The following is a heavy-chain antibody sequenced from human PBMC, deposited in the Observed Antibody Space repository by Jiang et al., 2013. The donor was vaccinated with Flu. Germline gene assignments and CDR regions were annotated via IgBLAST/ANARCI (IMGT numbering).Heavy chain of an antibody. CDR2: ISAYNGNT. D-gene: IGHD2-2*02. Sequence: KAFWLHLYQLRYQLGATGPGQGLEWMGWISAYNGNTNYAQKLQGRVTMTTDTSTSTAYMELRSLRSDDTAVYYCARDGETVVVPAAISFDYWGQGTLVTVSS. J-gene: IGHJ4*02. CDR1: LHLYQLR. CDR3: ARDGETVVVPAAISFDY. V-gene: IGHV1-18*04.